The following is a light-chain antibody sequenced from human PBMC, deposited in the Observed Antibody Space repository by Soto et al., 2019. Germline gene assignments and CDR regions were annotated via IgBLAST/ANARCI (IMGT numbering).Light chain of an antibody. V-gene: IGKV3-20*01. CDR3: QQYGSSGT. CDR1: QSVGGS. Sequence: EIVLTQSPGTLSLSPGERATLSCRASQSVGGSLAWYQQKPGQAPRLLIYGASNRATGIPDRFSGSGSGTDFTLTISRLEPEDFAVYYCQQYGSSGTFGQGTRLEIK. CDR2: GAS. J-gene: IGKJ5*01.